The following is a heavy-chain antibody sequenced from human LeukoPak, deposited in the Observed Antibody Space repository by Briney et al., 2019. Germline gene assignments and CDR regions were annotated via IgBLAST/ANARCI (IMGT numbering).Heavy chain of an antibody. V-gene: IGHV3-30*04. D-gene: IGHD3-3*01. J-gene: IGHJ4*02. CDR3: ARESSTYYDFWSGVEAFDY. CDR1: GLTFSSYA. CDR2: ISYDGSNK. Sequence: PGGSLRLSCAASGLTFSSYAMHWVRQAPGKGLEWVAVISYDGSNKYYADSVKGRFTISRDNSKNTLYLQMNSLRAEDTAVYYCARESSTYYDFWSGVEAFDYWGQGTLVTVSS.